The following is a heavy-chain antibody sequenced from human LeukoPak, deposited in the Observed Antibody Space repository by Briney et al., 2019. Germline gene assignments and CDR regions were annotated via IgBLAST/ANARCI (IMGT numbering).Heavy chain of an antibody. V-gene: IGHV4-39*07. D-gene: IGHD1-26*01. Sequence: SETLSLTCTVSGGSISTSNYYWGWIRQPPGKGLEWIGSIYYSGSTYYNPSLKSRVTISVDTSKNQFSLKLSSVTAADTAVYYCARAKPWELLDYWGQGTLVTVSS. CDR3: ARAKPWELLDY. J-gene: IGHJ4*02. CDR1: GGSISTSNYY. CDR2: IYYSGST.